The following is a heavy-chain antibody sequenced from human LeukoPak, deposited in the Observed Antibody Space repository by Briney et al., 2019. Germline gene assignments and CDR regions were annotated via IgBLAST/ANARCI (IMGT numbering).Heavy chain of an antibody. CDR3: AKGSNYYGSGSYHRS. J-gene: IGHJ5*02. Sequence: GGSLRLSCAASGFTFSSYAMSWVRQAPGEGLEWVSAISGSGGSTYYADSVKGRFTISRDNSKNTLYLQMNSLRAEDTAVYYCAKGSNYYGSGSYHRSWGQGTLVTVSS. CDR1: GFTFSSYA. D-gene: IGHD3-10*01. CDR2: ISGSGGST. V-gene: IGHV3-23*01.